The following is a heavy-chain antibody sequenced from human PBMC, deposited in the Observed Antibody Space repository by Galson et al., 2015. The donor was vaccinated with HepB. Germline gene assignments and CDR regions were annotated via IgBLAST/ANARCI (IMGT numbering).Heavy chain of an antibody. Sequence: LRLSCAASGFTFDDYAMHWVRQAPGKGLEWVSGISWNSGSIGYADSVKGRFTISRDNAKNSLYLQMNSLRAEDTAVYYCARNSIAAAGTGPYFFYYMDVWGKGTTVTVSS. V-gene: IGHV3-9*01. CDR1: GFTFDDYA. CDR3: ARNSIAAAGTGPYFFYYMDV. CDR2: ISWNSGSI. D-gene: IGHD6-13*01. J-gene: IGHJ6*03.